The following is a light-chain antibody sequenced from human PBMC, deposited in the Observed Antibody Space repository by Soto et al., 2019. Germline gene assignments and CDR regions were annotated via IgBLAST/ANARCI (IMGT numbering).Light chain of an antibody. CDR3: QQSYSTTWT. Sequence: DIQMTQSPSSLSASVEDRVIITCRASQSISNHLNWYQQKPGKASKLLIFAASSLQSGVPSRFSGSRSGPDFTLTISSLQPEDFASYYCQQSYSTTWTFGQGTKVDIK. J-gene: IGKJ1*01. V-gene: IGKV1-39*01. CDR2: AAS. CDR1: QSISNH.